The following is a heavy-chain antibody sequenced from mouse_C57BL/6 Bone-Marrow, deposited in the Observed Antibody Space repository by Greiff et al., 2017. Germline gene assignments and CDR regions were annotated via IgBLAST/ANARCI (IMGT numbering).Heavy chain of an antibody. CDR2: INPNNGGT. Sequence: EVQLQESGPELVKPGASVKISCKASGYTFTDYYMNWVKQSHGKSLEWIGDINPNNGGTSYNQKFKGKATLTVDKSSSTAYMELRSLTSEDSAVYYCARGYGVDYWGQGTTLTVSS. D-gene: IGHD1-1*02. CDR1: GYTFTDYY. V-gene: IGHV1-26*01. J-gene: IGHJ2*01. CDR3: ARGYGVDY.